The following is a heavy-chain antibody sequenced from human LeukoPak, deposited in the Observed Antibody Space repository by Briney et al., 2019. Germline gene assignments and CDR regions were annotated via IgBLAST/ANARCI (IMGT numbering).Heavy chain of an antibody. CDR1: GGSINKSY. CDR2: IYYSGST. V-gene: IGHV4-59*01. Sequence: SETLSLTCAASGGSINKSYWSWIRQPPGQGLEWIGYIYYSGSTNYNPSLKSRVTISVDTSKNQFSLKLSSVTAADTAVYYCAREASGGWYFDYWGQGTLVTVSS. D-gene: IGHD6-19*01. CDR3: AREASGGWYFDY. J-gene: IGHJ4*02.